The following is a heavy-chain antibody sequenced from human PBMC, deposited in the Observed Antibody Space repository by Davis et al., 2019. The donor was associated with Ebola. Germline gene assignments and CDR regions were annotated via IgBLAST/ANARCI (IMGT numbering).Heavy chain of an antibody. D-gene: IGHD3-16*01. V-gene: IGHV3-21*01. CDR1: GFNFNTYS. J-gene: IGHJ3*02. CDR3: ARVDVSSAFDI. Sequence: GGSLRLSCAASGFNFNTYSMNWVRQAPGKGLEWVSSISSRSNYIYYADSVKGRFTISRDNAKNSLFLQMNSLRAEDTAVYYCARVDVSSAFDIWGRGTMVTVSS. CDR2: ISSRSNYI.